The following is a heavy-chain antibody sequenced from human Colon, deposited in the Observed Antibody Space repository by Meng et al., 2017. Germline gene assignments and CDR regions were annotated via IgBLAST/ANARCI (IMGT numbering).Heavy chain of an antibody. V-gene: IGHV1-3*01. CDR3: ARDERGGPYYFDY. CDR2: IYPADDNR. J-gene: IGHJ4*02. Sequence: QVQLVQSGAELKKPGASVKVSCQASGYSFTSYGMHWLRQAPGQRPEWMGWIYPADDNRRYSQKFQDRLTITTDTFARTAYMELSSLRYEDTAVYFCARDERGGPYYFDYWGQGTLVTVSS. CDR1: GYSFTSYG.